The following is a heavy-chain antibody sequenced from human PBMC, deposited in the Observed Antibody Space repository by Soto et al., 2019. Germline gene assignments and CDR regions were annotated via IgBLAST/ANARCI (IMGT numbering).Heavy chain of an antibody. CDR2: ISNIGFT. V-gene: IGHV4-61*08. J-gene: IGHJ6*02. CDR3: TTQGFGGLHGLVDV. Sequence: PSETLSLTCTVSGGSISSGGYYWSWIRQPPGKGLEWIGYISNIGFTRYNPSLKSRVSISVDTSKNQFSLKLTSVTAADTAVYYCTTQGFGGLHGLVDVWGQGTTVTVSS. CDR1: GGSISSGGYY. D-gene: IGHD3-10*01.